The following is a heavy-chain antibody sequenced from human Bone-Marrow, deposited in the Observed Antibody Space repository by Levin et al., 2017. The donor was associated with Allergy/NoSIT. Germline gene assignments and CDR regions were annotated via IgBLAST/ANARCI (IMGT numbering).Heavy chain of an antibody. CDR3: ARDLGGVAGTGDF. J-gene: IGHJ4*02. D-gene: IGHD6-19*01. Sequence: LSLTCAASGFSFSDYYMSWTRQAPGKGLEWVSYISGLSTYTKYADSVKGRFTISRDNAKNTLYLQMNSLGAEDTAMYYCARDLGGVAGTGDFWGQGTLVSVSS. CDR1: GFSFSDYY. V-gene: IGHV3-11*05. CDR2: ISGLSTYT.